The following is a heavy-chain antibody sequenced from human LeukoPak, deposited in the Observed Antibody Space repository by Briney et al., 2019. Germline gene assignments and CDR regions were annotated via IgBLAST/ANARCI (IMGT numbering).Heavy chain of an antibody. CDR2: IYYSGNT. Sequence: SETLSLACTVSGGSISSYYWSWIRQPPGKGLEWIGYIYYSGNTNYNPSLKSRVTISVDTSKNQFSLKLSSVTAADTAVYYCARRGPLYYFDYWGQGTLVTVSS. CDR1: GGSISSYY. J-gene: IGHJ4*02. CDR3: ARRGPLYYFDY. V-gene: IGHV4-59*08.